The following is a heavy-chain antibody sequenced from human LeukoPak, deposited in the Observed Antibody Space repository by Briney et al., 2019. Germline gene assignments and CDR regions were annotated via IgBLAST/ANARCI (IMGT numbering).Heavy chain of an antibody. Sequence: PVRSLRLSCAASGFTFSSYGMHWVRQAPGKGLEWVSDISYDGSNKYYADSVKGRFTISRDNSKNTLCLQMNSLRAEDTAVYYCAKDGKRSSSSSGGMDVWGQGTTVTVSS. CDR1: GFTFSSYG. J-gene: IGHJ6*02. CDR2: ISYDGSNK. CDR3: AKDGKRSSSSSGGMDV. D-gene: IGHD6-6*01. V-gene: IGHV3-30*18.